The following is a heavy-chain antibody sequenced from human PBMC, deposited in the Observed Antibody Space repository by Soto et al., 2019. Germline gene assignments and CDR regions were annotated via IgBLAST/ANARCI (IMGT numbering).Heavy chain of an antibody. Sequence: ASVKVSCKASGYTFTSYDINWVRQATGQGLEWMGWMNPNSGNTGYAQKFQGRVTMTRNTSISTAYMELSSLRSEDTAVYYCARGSGDYFDYYYYYMDVWGKGTTVTVSS. D-gene: IGHD4-17*01. CDR2: MNPNSGNT. CDR3: ARGSGDYFDYYYYYMDV. V-gene: IGHV1-8*01. J-gene: IGHJ6*03. CDR1: GYTFTSYD.